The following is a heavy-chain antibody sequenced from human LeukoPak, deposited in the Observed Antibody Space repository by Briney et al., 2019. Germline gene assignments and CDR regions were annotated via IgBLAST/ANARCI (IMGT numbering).Heavy chain of an antibody. CDR3: ARDRADYYDSSGYCV. V-gene: IGHV1-2*02. Sequence: ASVKVSCKASGYTFTGYYMHWVRQAPGQGLEWMGWINPNSGGTNYAQKFQGRVTMTRDTSISTAYMELSRLRSGDTAVYYCARDRADYYDSSGYCVWGQGTLVTVSS. J-gene: IGHJ4*02. CDR2: INPNSGGT. CDR1: GYTFTGYY. D-gene: IGHD3-22*01.